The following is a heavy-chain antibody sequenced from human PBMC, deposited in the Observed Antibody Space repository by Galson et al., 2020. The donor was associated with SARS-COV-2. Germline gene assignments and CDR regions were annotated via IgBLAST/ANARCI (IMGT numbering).Heavy chain of an antibody. V-gene: IGHV4-39*01. Sequence: SETLSLTCIVSGGSISYGSFYWGWIRQPPGKGLEWVGTIYYSGTTYYNPSIKSRVTISVDTSKNQFSLKLSSVTAADTAAYYCARLGDRGGYHSFLDRWGQGTVVIVSS. CDR1: GGSISYGSFY. CDR3: ARLGDRGGYHSFLDR. J-gene: IGHJ5*02. D-gene: IGHD5-12*01. CDR2: IYYSGTT.